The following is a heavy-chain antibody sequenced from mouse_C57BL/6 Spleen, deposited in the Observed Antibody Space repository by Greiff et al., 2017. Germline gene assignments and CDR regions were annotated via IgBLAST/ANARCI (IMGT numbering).Heavy chain of an antibody. CDR2: ISDGGSYT. Sequence: EVMLVESGGGLVKPGGSLKLSCAASGFTFSSYAMSWVRQTPEKRLEWVATISDGGSYTYYPDNVKGRFTISRDNAKNNLYLQMSHLKSEDTAMYYCAREAYGSSLYWYFDVWGTGTTVTVSS. CDR3: AREAYGSSLYWYFDV. J-gene: IGHJ1*03. CDR1: GFTFSSYA. V-gene: IGHV5-4*01. D-gene: IGHD1-1*01.